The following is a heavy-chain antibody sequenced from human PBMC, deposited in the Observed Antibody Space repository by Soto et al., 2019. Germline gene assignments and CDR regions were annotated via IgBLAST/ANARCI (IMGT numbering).Heavy chain of an antibody. J-gene: IGHJ6*02. D-gene: IGHD6-13*01. CDR1: GGSISSGGYY. Sequence: PSETLSLTCTVSGGSISSGGYYWSWIRQHPGKGLEWIGYIYYSGSTYYNPSLKSRVTISVDTSKNQFSLKLSSVTAADTAVYYCARGSSSSWHPYYYGMDVWGQGTTVTVSS. CDR2: IYYSGST. CDR3: ARGSSSSWHPYYYGMDV. V-gene: IGHV4-31*03.